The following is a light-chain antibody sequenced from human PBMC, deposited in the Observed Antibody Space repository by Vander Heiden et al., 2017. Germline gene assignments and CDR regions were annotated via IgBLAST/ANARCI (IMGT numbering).Light chain of an antibody. CDR2: VAS. J-gene: IGKJ1*01. V-gene: IGKV3-20*01. Sequence: EIVLTQSPGTLSLSPGERATLSCRASQSVSSSYLAWYQQKPGQAPRLLFYVASSRATGIPHRVSGSVSGTDFTRTISRLEPENFAVYFFQQSGISPGPFGQGPKLESK. CDR3: QQSGISPGP. CDR1: QSVSSSY.